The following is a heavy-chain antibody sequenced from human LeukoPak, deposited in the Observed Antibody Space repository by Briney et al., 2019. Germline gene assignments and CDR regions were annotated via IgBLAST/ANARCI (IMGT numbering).Heavy chain of an antibody. CDR2: IRSDGSNK. J-gene: IGHJ6*03. CDR3: ARAYSGRYGLGYYYMDV. V-gene: IGHV3-30*02. Sequence: PGGSLRLSCAASGFTFRSYGLHWVRQAPGKGLEWVAFIRSDGSNKYYADSVKGRFITSRYNAKNSLYLQMNSLRADDTAVYYCARAYSGRYGLGYYYMDVWGKGTTVTISS. CDR1: GFTFRSYG. D-gene: IGHD1-26*01.